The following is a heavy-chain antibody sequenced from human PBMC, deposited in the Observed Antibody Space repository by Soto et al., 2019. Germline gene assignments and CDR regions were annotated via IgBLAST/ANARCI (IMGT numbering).Heavy chain of an antibody. CDR2: IWYDGSNK. J-gene: IGHJ4*02. CDR1: GFTFSSYG. V-gene: IGHV3-33*01. D-gene: IGHD1-26*01. CDR3: ARDPRISGSYYWDFDY. Sequence: GGSLRLSCAASGFTFSSYGMHWVRQAPGKGLEWVAVIWYDGSNKYYADSVKGRFTISRDNSKNTLYLQMNSLRAEDTAVYYCARDPRISGSYYWDFDYWGQGTLVTVSS.